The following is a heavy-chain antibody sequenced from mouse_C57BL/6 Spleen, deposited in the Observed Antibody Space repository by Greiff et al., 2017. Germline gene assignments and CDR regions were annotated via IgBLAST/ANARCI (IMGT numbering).Heavy chain of an antibody. CDR1: GYTFTDYY. D-gene: IGHD2-2*01. CDR2: INPNNGGT. V-gene: IGHV1-26*01. CDR3: ARRNYGYDVEYFDV. J-gene: IGHJ1*03. Sequence: VQLQQSGPELVKPGASVKISCKASGYTFTDYYMNWVKQSHGKSLEWIGDINPNNGGTSYNQKFKGKATLTVDKSSSTAYMELRSLTSEDSAVYYCARRNYGYDVEYFDVWGTGTTVTVSS.